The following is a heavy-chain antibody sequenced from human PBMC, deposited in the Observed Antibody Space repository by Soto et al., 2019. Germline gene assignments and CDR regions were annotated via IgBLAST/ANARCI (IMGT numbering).Heavy chain of an antibody. CDR2: IYYSGST. V-gene: IGHV4-31*03. CDR1: GGSISSAGYN. CDR3: ARSGSGTYYPTTFDS. J-gene: IGHJ4*02. D-gene: IGHD3-10*01. Sequence: QVQLQESGPGLVKPSQTLSLTCTVSGGSISSAGYNWSWIRQHPGKGLEWIGYIYYSGSTYYNPSLKSRVTISVDTSKNPFSLKLSSVTAADTAVYYCARSGSGTYYPTTFDSWGQGTLVTVSS.